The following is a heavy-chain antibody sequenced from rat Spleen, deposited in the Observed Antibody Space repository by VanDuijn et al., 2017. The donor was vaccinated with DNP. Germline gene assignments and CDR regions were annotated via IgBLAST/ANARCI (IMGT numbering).Heavy chain of an antibody. J-gene: IGHJ2*01. CDR3: TRGVYYGSSWAFDY. CDR1: GFTFSDYY. Sequence: EVQLVESGGGLVQPGRSLRLSCAASGFTFSDYYMAWVRQAPKKGLEWVADISPSGSRPYSPDSVKGRFTISRDTAKSSLYLQMNSLKSEETATYYCTRGVYYGSSWAFDYWGHGVMVTVSS. CDR2: ISPSGSRP. V-gene: IGHV5-27*01. D-gene: IGHD1-6*01.